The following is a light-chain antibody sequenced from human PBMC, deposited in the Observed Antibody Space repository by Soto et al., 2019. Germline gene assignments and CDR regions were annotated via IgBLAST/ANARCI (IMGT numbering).Light chain of an antibody. V-gene: IGKV3-20*01. CDR1: QSVSSSY. J-gene: IGKJ2*01. CDR3: QQYGSSPHT. Sequence: EIVLTQSPGTLSLSPGERATLSCRASQSVSSSYLAWYQHKPGQAPRLLIYGASSRATGIPDRFSGSGSGKDCTLTISRREPEDFAVYSCQQYGSSPHTFGQGTKLEIK. CDR2: GAS.